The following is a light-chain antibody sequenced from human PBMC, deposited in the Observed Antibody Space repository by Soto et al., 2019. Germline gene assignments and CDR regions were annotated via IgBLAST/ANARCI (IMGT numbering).Light chain of an antibody. J-gene: IGKJ1*01. CDR3: QQFGGSSRT. Sequence: EIVLTQSPGTLSLSPGERATLSFSASQGVSSTYLAWYQQKPGQAPRLLIYGASFRATGIPDRFSGSGSGTDFTLTISRLEPEDFAVYYCQQFGGSSRTFGQGTKVDIK. V-gene: IGKV3-20*01. CDR1: QGVSSTY. CDR2: GAS.